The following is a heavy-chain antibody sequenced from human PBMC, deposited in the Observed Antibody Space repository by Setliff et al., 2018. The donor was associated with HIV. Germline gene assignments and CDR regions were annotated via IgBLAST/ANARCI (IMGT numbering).Heavy chain of an antibody. CDR3: TRESGGATDY. D-gene: IGHD3-16*01. Sequence: GSLRLSCTASGFTFGDYAMTWVRQAPGKGLEWVSFIRNKAYGGTTEYAASVKGRFTMSRDDSKGIVYLQMNSLKTDDTAVYYCTRESGGATDYWGQGTLVTVSS. CDR1: GFTFGDYA. CDR2: IRNKAYGGTT. J-gene: IGHJ4*02. V-gene: IGHV3-49*04.